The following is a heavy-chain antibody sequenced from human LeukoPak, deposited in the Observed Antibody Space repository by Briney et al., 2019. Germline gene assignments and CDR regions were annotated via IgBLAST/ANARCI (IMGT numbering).Heavy chain of an antibody. J-gene: IGHJ6*03. V-gene: IGHV4-34*01. D-gene: IGHD1-1*01. CDR2: INHSGST. CDR3: ARVPQLRYMDV. CDR1: GGSFSGYY. Sequence: SETLSLTCAVYGGSFSGYYWSWIRQPPGKGLEWIGEINHSGSTNYNPSLKSRVTISVVTSKNQFSLKLSSVTAADTAVYYCARVPQLRYMDVWGKGTTVTVSS.